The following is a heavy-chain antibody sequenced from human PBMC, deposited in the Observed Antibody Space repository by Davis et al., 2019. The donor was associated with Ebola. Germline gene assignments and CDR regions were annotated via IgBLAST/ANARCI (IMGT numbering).Heavy chain of an antibody. V-gene: IGHV3-43*01. CDR3: AKDFFRAAYYFDY. CDR2: ISWDGGST. Sequence: GESLKISCAASGFTFDDYTMHWVRQAPGKGLEWVSLISWDGGSTYYADSVKGRFTISRDNSKNSLYLQMNSLRTEDTALYYCAKDFFRAAYYFDYWGQGTLVTVSS. J-gene: IGHJ4*02. D-gene: IGHD3-3*01. CDR1: GFTFDDYT.